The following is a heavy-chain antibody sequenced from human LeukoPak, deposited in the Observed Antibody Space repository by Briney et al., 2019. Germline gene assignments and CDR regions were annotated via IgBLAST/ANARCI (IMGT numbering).Heavy chain of an antibody. D-gene: IGHD3-10*01. Sequence: GGSLRLSCAVSGFTFSAHYMSWVRQAPGKGLECVSFLYTGGDTYYADSVKGRFTISRDNSKNTLYLQMNSLRAEDTAVYYCARGPGSRGIFDYWGQGTPVTVSS. CDR1: GFTFSAHY. CDR3: ARGPGSRGIFDY. V-gene: IGHV3-53*01. J-gene: IGHJ4*02. CDR2: LYTGGDT.